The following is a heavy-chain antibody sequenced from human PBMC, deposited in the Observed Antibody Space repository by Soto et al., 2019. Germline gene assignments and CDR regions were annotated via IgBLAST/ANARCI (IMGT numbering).Heavy chain of an antibody. CDR3: TTDSYITGYPGIWFDP. V-gene: IGHV3-15*07. Sequence: GGSLRLSCAASGFTFSNAWINWVRQAPGKGLEWVGRVKSKTHGGTTDFAASVKGRFAISRDDSISMAFMRMNSLKIEDTAVYYCTTDSYITGYPGIWFDPWGQGTLVTVSS. J-gene: IGHJ5*02. CDR1: GFTFSNAW. CDR2: VKSKTHGGTT. D-gene: IGHD3-9*01.